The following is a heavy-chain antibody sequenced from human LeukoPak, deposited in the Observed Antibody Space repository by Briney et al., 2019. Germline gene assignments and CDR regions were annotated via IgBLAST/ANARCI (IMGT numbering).Heavy chain of an antibody. CDR1: GYTFTSYD. J-gene: IGHJ3*02. CDR3: ASSKDDAFDI. CDR2: MNPNSGNT. V-gene: IGHV1-8*01. D-gene: IGHD6-13*01. Sequence: ASVKVSCKASGYTFTSYDINWVRQATGQGGGWMGWMNPNSGNTGYAQKFQRRVTMPRNTSISTAYMELSSLRSEDTTVYYCASSKDDAFDIWGQGTMVTVSS.